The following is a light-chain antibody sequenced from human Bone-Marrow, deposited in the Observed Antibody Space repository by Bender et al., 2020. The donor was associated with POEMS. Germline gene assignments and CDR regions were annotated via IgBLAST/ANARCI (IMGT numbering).Light chain of an antibody. CDR1: SSDVGGYNY. CDR3: CSYTSSSTLYV. V-gene: IGLV2-11*01. J-gene: IGLJ1*01. Sequence: QSALTQPRSVSGYLGQSVTISCFGTSSDVGGYNYVSWYQQYPVKAPKLIIYDVTKRPSGVSNRFSGSKSGNTASLTISGLQAEDEADYYCCSYTSSSTLYVFGTGTKVTVL. CDR2: DVT.